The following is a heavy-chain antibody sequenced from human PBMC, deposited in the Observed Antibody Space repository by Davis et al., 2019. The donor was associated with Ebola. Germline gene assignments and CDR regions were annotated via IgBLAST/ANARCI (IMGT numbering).Heavy chain of an antibody. CDR1: GFTFSGYD. V-gene: IGHV3-21*01. Sequence: GESLKISCAASGFTFSGYDMHWVRQAPGKGLEWVSSISSSSSYIYYADSVKGRFTISRDNAKNSLYLQMNSLRAEDTAVYYCARYYYGSGTPDGMDVWGKGTTVTVSS. D-gene: IGHD3-10*01. CDR3: ARYYYGSGTPDGMDV. J-gene: IGHJ6*04. CDR2: ISSSSSYI.